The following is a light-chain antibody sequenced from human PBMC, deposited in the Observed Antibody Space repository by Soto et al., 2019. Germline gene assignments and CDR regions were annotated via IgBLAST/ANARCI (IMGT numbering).Light chain of an antibody. J-gene: IGKJ1*01. CDR3: QQYQRYWT. CDR1: QGITGW. V-gene: IGKV1-5*01. Sequence: DIQLTQSPSTLSAPVGDRVTITCRASQGITGWLAWYQQKPGKAPKLLIFDASTLESGVPPRFTGSGSGTESTLSIRNLKPDDFATDYCQQYQRYWTFGHGTKGDIK. CDR2: DAS.